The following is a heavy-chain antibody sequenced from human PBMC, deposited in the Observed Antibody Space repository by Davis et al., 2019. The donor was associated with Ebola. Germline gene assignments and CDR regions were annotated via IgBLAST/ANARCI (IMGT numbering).Heavy chain of an antibody. V-gene: IGHV3-11*01. CDR3: AKGPSVADIDY. CDR2: ISSSGSTI. CDR1: GFTFSDYY. D-gene: IGHD6-19*01. Sequence: GESLKISCAASGFTFSDYYMSWIRQAPGKGLEWVSYISSSGSTIYYADSVKGRFTISRDNAKNSLYLQMNSLRAEDTALYYCAKGPSVADIDYWGQGTLVTVSS. J-gene: IGHJ4*02.